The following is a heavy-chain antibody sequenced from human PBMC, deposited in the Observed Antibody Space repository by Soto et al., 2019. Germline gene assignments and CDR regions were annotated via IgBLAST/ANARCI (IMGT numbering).Heavy chain of an antibody. J-gene: IGHJ6*02. CDR3: AKDLFGSSSRRTYYYYGMDV. D-gene: IGHD6-6*01. CDR2: IYSGGST. V-gene: IGHV3-53*05. CDR1: GFTVSSNY. Sequence: AGGSLRLSCAASGFTVSSNYMRWVRQAPGKGLEWVSVIYSGGSTYYADSVKGRFTISRDNSKNTLYLQMNSLRAEDTAVYYCAKDLFGSSSRRTYYYYGMDVWGQGTTVTXSS.